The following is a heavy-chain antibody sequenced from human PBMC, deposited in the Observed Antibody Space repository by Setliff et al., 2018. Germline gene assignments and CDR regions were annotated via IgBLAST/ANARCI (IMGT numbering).Heavy chain of an antibody. CDR2: ISAYNGNT. J-gene: IGHJ5*02. V-gene: IGHV1-18*04. CDR1: GYTFTNSI. D-gene: IGHD2-15*01. Sequence: GASVKVSCKASGYTFTNSIMNWVRPAPGQGLEWMGWISAYNGNTYHAQKFQDRLSMTTDTSTSTAYMELRSLRADETAVYYCERLVRHCTRISCQRTSEADLWGQGTQVTVSS. CDR3: ERLVRHCTRISCQRTSEADL.